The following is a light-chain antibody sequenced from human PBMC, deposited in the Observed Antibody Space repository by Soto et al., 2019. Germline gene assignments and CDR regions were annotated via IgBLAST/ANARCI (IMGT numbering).Light chain of an antibody. CDR2: DVS. V-gene: IGLV2-14*01. Sequence: QSALTQPASVSGSPGQSITISCTGTSSDVGGYNFVSWYQQHPGKAPKLMIYDVSNRPSGVSNRFSGSKSGNTASLTISGLQAEHEADYYCSSYTRGSTLMVFGGGTKLTVL. CDR3: SSYTRGSTLMV. CDR1: SSDVGGYNF. J-gene: IGLJ2*01.